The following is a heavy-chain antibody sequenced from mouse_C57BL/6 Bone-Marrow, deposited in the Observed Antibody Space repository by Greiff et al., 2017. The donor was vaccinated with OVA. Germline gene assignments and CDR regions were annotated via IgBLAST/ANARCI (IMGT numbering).Heavy chain of an antibody. V-gene: IGHV5-12*01. Sequence: EVMLVESGGGLVQPGGSLKLSCAASGFTFSDYYMYWVRQTPEKRLEWVAYISNGGGSTYYPDTVKGRFTISRDNAKNTLYLQMSRLKSEDTAMYYCARHRVITTVVATRGNAMDYWGQGTSVTVSS. CDR1: GFTFSDYY. CDR3: ARHRVITTVVATRGNAMDY. CDR2: ISNGGGST. J-gene: IGHJ4*01. D-gene: IGHD1-1*01.